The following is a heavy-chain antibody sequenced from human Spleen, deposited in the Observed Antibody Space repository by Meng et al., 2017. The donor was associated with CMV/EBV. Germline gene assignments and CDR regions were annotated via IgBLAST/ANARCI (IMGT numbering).Heavy chain of an antibody. D-gene: IGHD3-10*01. Sequence: KVSCKGSGYRFSTYWIGWVRQMPGKGLEWMGIIYPDDSDTRYSPSFQGQVTISADKSISTAYLQWNSLKASDTAMYYCASRVGIIIDWGQGTLVTVSS. V-gene: IGHV5-51*01. J-gene: IGHJ4*02. CDR2: IYPDDSDT. CDR1: GYRFSTYW. CDR3: ASRVGIIID.